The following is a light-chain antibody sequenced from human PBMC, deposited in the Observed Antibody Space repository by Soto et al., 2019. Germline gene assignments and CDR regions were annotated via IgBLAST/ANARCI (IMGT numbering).Light chain of an antibody. CDR2: GAS. J-gene: IGKJ1*01. Sequence: PGERATLSCRASQTISSRYLTWYQQKSGQVPRLLIYGASSRATGIPDRFSGSGSGTDFTLTISRLEPEDVAVYYCHHSGNSHGTFGQGTTGDIK. CDR3: HHSGNSHGT. CDR1: QTISSRY. V-gene: IGKV3-20*01.